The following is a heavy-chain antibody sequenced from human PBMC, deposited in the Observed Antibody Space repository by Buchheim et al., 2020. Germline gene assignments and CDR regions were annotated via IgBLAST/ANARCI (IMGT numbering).Heavy chain of an antibody. CDR3: ARGGGYDTYFDY. CDR1: GGIFSSST. J-gene: IGHJ4*02. V-gene: IGHV1-69*02. CDR2: IIPVLDEA. Sequence: QVQLVQSGAEVKKPGSSVKVSCKASGGIFSSSTFTWVRLAPGQGLVWMGRIIPVLDEAHYAQTFQGRVTITADMSTTTAYMELSSRRSEDTAVYYCARGGGYDTYFDYWGQGTL. D-gene: IGHD5-12*01.